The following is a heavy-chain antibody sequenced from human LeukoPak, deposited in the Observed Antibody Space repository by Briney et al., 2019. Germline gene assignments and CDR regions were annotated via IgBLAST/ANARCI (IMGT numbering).Heavy chain of an antibody. V-gene: IGHV4-59*01. J-gene: IGHJ6*03. Sequence: SETLSLTCIVSGGSISSYYWSWIRQPPGKGLEWIGYIYYSGSTNYNPSLKSRVTISVDTSKNQFSLKLSSVTAADTAVYYCARDLRLPSYYYYYMDVWGKGTTVTVSS. CDR3: ARDLRLPSYYYYYMDV. CDR1: GGSISSYY. CDR2: IYYSGST.